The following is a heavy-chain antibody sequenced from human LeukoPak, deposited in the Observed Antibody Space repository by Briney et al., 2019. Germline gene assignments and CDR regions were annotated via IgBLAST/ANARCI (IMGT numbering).Heavy chain of an antibody. D-gene: IGHD6-25*01. J-gene: IGHJ3*02. V-gene: IGHV3-33*01. Sequence: GGSLRLSCEASGFTFSSHAMHWVRQAPGKGLEWVAVIWYDGSDKYYADSVKGRFTISRDNSKNTLHLQMNSLRAEDTAVYYCARDLTATGDAFDIWGQGTMVTVSS. CDR2: IWYDGSDK. CDR1: GFTFSSHA. CDR3: ARDLTATGDAFDI.